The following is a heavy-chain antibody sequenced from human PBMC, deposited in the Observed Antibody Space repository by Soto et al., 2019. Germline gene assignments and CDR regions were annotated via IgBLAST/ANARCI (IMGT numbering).Heavy chain of an antibody. CDR3: ARVFGTYYDILTGLWGGRFDY. D-gene: IGHD3-9*01. Sequence: ASVKVSCKASGYTFTSYYMHWVRQAPGQGLEWMGIINPSGGSTSYAQKFQGRVTMTRDTSTSTVYMELSSLRSEDTAVFYCARVFGTYYDILTGLWGGRFDYWGQGTQVTVSS. CDR1: GYTFTSYY. J-gene: IGHJ4*02. CDR2: INPSGGST. V-gene: IGHV1-46*03.